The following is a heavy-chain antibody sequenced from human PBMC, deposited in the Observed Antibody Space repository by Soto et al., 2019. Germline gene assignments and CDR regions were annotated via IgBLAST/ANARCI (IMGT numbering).Heavy chain of an antibody. CDR2: ISSSTI. V-gene: IGHV3-48*02. D-gene: IGHD3-3*01. CDR3: ARDSALEWLFFDY. CDR1: GFTFSSYS. J-gene: IGHJ4*02. Sequence: EVQLVESGGGLVQPGGSLRLSCAASGFTFSSYSMNWVRQAPGKGLEWVSYISSSTIYHADSVKGRFTISRDNAKNSLYLQMNSLRDEDTAVYYCARDSALEWLFFDYWGQGTLVTVSS.